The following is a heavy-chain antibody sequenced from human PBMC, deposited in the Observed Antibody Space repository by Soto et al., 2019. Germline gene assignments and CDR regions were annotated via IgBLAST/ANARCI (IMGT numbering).Heavy chain of an antibody. J-gene: IGHJ4*02. CDR3: ARDRRQQLVPLDY. V-gene: IGHV3-30-3*01. CDR2: ISYDGSHK. D-gene: IGHD6-13*01. Sequence: GGSLRLSCAASGFTFSSFAMHWVRQAPGKGLEWVSAISYDGSHKYYADSVKGRFTISRDNSKNTLYLQMNSLRPEDRAVYYCARDRRQQLVPLDYWGQGP. CDR1: GFTFSSFA.